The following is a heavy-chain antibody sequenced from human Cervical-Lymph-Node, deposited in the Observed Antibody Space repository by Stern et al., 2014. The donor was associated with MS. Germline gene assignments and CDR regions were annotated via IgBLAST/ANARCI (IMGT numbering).Heavy chain of an antibody. D-gene: IGHD6-19*01. CDR2: ISHDGSKK. Sequence: VQLVESGGGVVQPGRSLRLSCAGSGFTFSTYSMHWVRQAPGKGLEWVALISHDGSKKYYVDSVKGRFTISRDNSKNTMYVHMNSLRDEDTAVYYCAKDRGSGWSLDYWGQGTLVIVSS. J-gene: IGHJ4*02. V-gene: IGHV3-30*18. CDR3: AKDRGSGWSLDY. CDR1: GFTFSTYS.